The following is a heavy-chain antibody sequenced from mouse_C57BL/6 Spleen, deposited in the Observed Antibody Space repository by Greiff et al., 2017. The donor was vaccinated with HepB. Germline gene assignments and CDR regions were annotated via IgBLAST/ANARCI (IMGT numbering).Heavy chain of an antibody. D-gene: IGHD1-1*01. CDR2: INPSSGYT. Sequence: QVQLKQSGAELAKPGASVKLSCKASGYTFTSYWMHWVKQRPGQGLEWIGYINPSSGYTKYNQKFKDKATLTADKSSSTAYVQLSSLTYEDSAVYYCASGLRSYFDYWGQGTTLTVSS. CDR3: ASGLRSYFDY. V-gene: IGHV1-7*01. J-gene: IGHJ2*01. CDR1: GYTFTSYW.